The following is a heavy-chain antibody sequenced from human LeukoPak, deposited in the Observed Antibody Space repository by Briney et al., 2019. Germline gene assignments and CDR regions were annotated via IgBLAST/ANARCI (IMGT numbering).Heavy chain of an antibody. V-gene: IGHV3-7*01. CDR3: ARDSGDTIFGVAWKAH. CDR2: IKQDGSEK. D-gene: IGHD3-3*01. J-gene: IGHJ4*02. CDR1: GFTFSSYE. Sequence: PGGSLRLSCAASGFTFSSYEMNWVRQAPGKGLEWVANIKQDGSEKYYVDSVKGRFTISRDNAKNSLYLQMNSLRAEDTAVYYCARDSGDTIFGVAWKAHWGQGTLVTVSS.